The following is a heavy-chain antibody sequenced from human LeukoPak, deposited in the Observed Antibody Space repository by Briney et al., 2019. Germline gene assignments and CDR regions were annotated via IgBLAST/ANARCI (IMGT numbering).Heavy chain of an antibody. V-gene: IGHV4-31*03. Sequence: SQTLSLTCTVSGGSISSGGYYWSWIRQHPGKGLEWIGYIYYSGSTYYNPSLKSRVTISVDTSKNQFSLKLSSVTAADTAVDYCARVEGNTVIPYYYYYYMDVWGKGTTVTVSS. CDR3: ARVEGNTVIPYYYYYYMDV. J-gene: IGHJ6*03. D-gene: IGHD4-11*01. CDR1: GGSISSGGYY. CDR2: IYYSGST.